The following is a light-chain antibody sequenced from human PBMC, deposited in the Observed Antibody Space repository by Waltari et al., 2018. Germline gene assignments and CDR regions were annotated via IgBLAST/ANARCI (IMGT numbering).Light chain of an antibody. CDR1: QSFVHSDGRTY. CDR2: YVS. Sequence: DVVMTQSPLSLPVTLGQPASISCRSSQSFVHSDGRTYVNWFQQRPGQSPRRLIYYVSNRDSGVPDRFSGGGSGTDFTLKISRVEAEDVGVYYCMQGTHYPLTFGGGTKVEIK. CDR3: MQGTHYPLT. V-gene: IGKV2-30*02. J-gene: IGKJ4*01.